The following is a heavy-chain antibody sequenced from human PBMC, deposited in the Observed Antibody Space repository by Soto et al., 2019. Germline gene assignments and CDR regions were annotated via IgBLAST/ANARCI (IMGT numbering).Heavy chain of an antibody. CDR2: IIDSGGSI. J-gene: IGHJ6*02. D-gene: IGHD1-1*01. Sequence: GGSLRLSCAASGFTFSSCAMGWVRQAPGKGLEWVSDIIDSGGSIGYADSVKGRFTISRDNAKNSLYLQMNSLRAEDTALYYCAKDTSTRYGYYYYYGMDVWGQGTTVTVSS. V-gene: IGHV3-9*01. CDR1: GFTFSSCA. CDR3: AKDTSTRYGYYYYYGMDV.